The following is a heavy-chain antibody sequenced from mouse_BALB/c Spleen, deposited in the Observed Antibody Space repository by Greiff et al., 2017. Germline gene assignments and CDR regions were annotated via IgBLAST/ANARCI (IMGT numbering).Heavy chain of an antibody. CDR3: ARDPYYRYDGYAMDY. J-gene: IGHJ4*01. D-gene: IGHD2-14*01. CDR2: IRNKANGYTT. Sequence: EVQVVESGGGLVQPGGSLRLSCATSGFTFTDYYMSWVRQPPGKALEWLGFIRNKANGYTTEYSASVKGRFTISRDNSQSILYLQMNTLRAEDSATYYCARDPYYRYDGYAMDYWGQGTSVTVSS. CDR1: GFTFTDYY. V-gene: IGHV7-3*02.